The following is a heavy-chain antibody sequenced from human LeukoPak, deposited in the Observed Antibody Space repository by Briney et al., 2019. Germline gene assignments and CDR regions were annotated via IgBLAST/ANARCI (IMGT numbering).Heavy chain of an antibody. V-gene: IGHV3-73*01. J-gene: IGHJ4*02. Sequence: GSLRLSCATSGFTFSGSAIHWVRQASGKGLEWVGRIRSKANSYATTDVASVKGRFTISRDDSKNTAYLEMSSLKTEDTAVYYCTRPSYDSSVSGVVYWGQGTLVTVSS. CDR3: TRPSYDSSVSGVVY. D-gene: IGHD3-22*01. CDR2: IRSKANSYAT. CDR1: GFTFSGSA.